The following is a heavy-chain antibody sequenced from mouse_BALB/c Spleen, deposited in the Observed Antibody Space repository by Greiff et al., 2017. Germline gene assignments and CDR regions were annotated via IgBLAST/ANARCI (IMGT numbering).Heavy chain of an antibody. CDR1: GYTFTSYW. D-gene: IGHD2-4*01. J-gene: IGHJ3*01. Sequence: VQLQQSGTVLARPGASVKMSCKASGYTFTSYWMHWVKQRPGQGLEWIGAIYPGNSDTSYNQKFKGKAKLTAVTSTSTAYMELSSLTNEDSAVYYCTRSRDYDRVFAYWGQGTLVTVSA. V-gene: IGHV1-5*01. CDR3: TRSRDYDRVFAY. CDR2: IYPGNSDT.